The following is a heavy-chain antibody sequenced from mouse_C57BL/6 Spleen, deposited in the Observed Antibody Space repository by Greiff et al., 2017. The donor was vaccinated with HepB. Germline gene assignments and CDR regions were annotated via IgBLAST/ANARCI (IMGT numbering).Heavy chain of an antibody. CDR2: IWSGGST. V-gene: IGHV2-2*01. Sequence: VKLQQSGPGLVQPSQSLSITCTVSGFSLTSYGVHWVRQSPGKGLEWLGVIWSGGSTDYNAAFISRLSISKDNSKSQVFFKMNSLQADDTAIYYCARMGAWFAYWGQGTLVTVSA. D-gene: IGHD4-1*01. CDR3: ARMGAWFAY. J-gene: IGHJ3*01. CDR1: GFSLTSYG.